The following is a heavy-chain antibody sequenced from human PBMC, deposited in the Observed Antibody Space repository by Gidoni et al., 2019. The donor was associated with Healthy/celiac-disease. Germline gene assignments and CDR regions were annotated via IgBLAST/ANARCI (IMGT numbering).Heavy chain of an antibody. D-gene: IGHD4-4*01. V-gene: IGHV3-33*01. CDR3: ARESAPFSDNSGPALLFDY. CDR2: IWYDGSNK. CDR1: GFTFSRKC. J-gene: IGHJ4*02. Sequence: QGELVEAGGGVVQTGRSLGLSCAPSGFTFSRKCMHWVRQAPGKGLEWVAVIWYDGSNKYYADSVKGRFTISRDNSKSTLYLPMTTRSAEETAVYYCARESAPFSDNSGPALLFDYWGQGTLVTVSS.